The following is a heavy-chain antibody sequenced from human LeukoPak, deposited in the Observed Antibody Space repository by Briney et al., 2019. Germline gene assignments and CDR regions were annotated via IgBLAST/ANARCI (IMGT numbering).Heavy chain of an antibody. J-gene: IGHJ4*02. Sequence: GGSLRLSCAASGFTVSSNYMTWVRQAPGKGLQWVSMIYSGGDTYYVDSVKGRFTISRDNSKNTLYLQMNSLRAEETAVYYCARHRRYCSGATCYSGHDYWGQGTLVIVSS. V-gene: IGHV3-53*01. CDR2: IYSGGDT. CDR3: ARHRRYCSGATCYSGHDY. CDR1: GFTVSSNY. D-gene: IGHD2-15*01.